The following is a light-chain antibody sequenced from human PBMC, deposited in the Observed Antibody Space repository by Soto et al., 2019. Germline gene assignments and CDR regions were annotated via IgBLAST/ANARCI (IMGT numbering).Light chain of an antibody. J-gene: IGKJ4*01. CDR2: DAS. CDR3: QESNSTPLA. V-gene: IGKV1-39*01. Sequence: DIQMTQSPSSLSASVGDRVTITCRASQSISKYLNWYQQKPGRAPKLLIYDASTLQSGVPSRFSGSGSGTDFTLTISRLLPNDFATYFWQESNSTPLAFGGGTKVVIK. CDR1: QSISKY.